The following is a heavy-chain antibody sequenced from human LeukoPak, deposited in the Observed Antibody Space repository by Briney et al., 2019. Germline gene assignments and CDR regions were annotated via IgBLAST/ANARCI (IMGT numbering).Heavy chain of an antibody. J-gene: IGHJ4*02. CDR2: IYHSGST. D-gene: IGHD1-26*01. V-gene: IGHV4-38-2*02. CDR3: ARLVGATPYYFDY. Sequence: SETLSLTCTVSGYSISSDYYWGWIRPPPRKGLEWIGSIYHSGSTYYNPSLKSRVTISVDTSKNQFSLKLSSVTAADTAVYYCARLVGATPYYFDYWGQGTLVTVSS. CDR1: GYSISSDYY.